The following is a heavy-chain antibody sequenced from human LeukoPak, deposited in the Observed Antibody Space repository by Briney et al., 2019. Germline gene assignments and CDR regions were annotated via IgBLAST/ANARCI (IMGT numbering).Heavy chain of an antibody. D-gene: IGHD4-17*01. Sequence: ASVKVSCKASGYTFTGYYMHWVRRAPGQGLEWMGWINPNSGGTNYAQKFQGRVTMTRDTSISTAYMELSRLRSDDTAVYYCAREEYGDRRYSNWGQGTLVTVSS. CDR2: INPNSGGT. CDR3: AREEYGDRRYSN. J-gene: IGHJ4*02. CDR1: GYTFTGYY. V-gene: IGHV1-2*02.